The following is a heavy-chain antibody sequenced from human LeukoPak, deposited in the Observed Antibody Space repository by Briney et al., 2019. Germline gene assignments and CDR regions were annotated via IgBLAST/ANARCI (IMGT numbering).Heavy chain of an antibody. CDR1: GGTFSSYA. Sequence: SVKVSCKASGGTFSSYAISWVRQVPGQGLEWMGGIIPIFGTANYAQKFQGRVTITTDESTSTAYMELSSLRSEDTAVYYCARNNGSSWYLFDYWGQGTLVTVSS. CDR3: ARNNGSSWYLFDY. CDR2: IIPIFGTA. J-gene: IGHJ4*02. V-gene: IGHV1-69*05. D-gene: IGHD6-13*01.